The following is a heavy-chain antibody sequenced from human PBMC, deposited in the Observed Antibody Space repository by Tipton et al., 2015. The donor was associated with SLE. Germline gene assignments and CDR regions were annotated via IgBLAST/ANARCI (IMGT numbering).Heavy chain of an antibody. CDR1: GFTFSSYW. J-gene: IGHJ3*02. CDR2: INSDGSST. Sequence: GSLRLSCAASGFTFSSYWMHWVRQAPGKGLVWVSRINSDGSSTSYADSVKGRFTISRDNAKNTLYLQMNSLRAEDTAVYYCARALPGGSVGGAFDIWGQGTMVTVSS. D-gene: IGHD4-23*01. V-gene: IGHV3-74*01. CDR3: ARALPGGSVGGAFDI.